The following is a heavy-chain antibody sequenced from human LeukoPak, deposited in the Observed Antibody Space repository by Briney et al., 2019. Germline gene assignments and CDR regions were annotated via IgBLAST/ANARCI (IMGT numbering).Heavy chain of an antibody. Sequence: GGSLSLSCAASGFTFHDYAMHWVRHAPGKGLEWVSAISGSGGSTYYADSVKGRFTISRDNSKNTLYLQMNSLRAEDTAVYYCAKDPRTVRGVFDYWGQGTLVTVSS. CDR2: ISGSGGST. D-gene: IGHD3-10*01. J-gene: IGHJ4*02. V-gene: IGHV3-23*01. CDR1: GFTFHDYA. CDR3: AKDPRTVRGVFDY.